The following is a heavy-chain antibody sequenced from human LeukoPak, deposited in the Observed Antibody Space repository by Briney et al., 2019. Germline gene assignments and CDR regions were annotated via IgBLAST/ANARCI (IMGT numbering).Heavy chain of an antibody. CDR3: ARDGGPSSGWYDFDY. J-gene: IGHJ4*02. D-gene: IGHD6-19*01. V-gene: IGHV1-18*01. CDR2: ISAYNGNT. Sequence: ASVKVSCKASGYTFTSYGFSWVRPAPGEGLEWMGWISAYNGNTNYAQKLQGRVTMTTDTSTSTAYMELRSLRSDDTAVYYCARDGGPSSGWYDFDYWGQGTLVTVSS. CDR1: GYTFTSYG.